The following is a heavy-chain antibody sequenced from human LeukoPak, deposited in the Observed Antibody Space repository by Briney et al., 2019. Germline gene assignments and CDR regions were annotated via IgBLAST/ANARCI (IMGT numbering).Heavy chain of an antibody. D-gene: IGHD4-17*01. CDR3: ARNLGLRYDAFDI. CDR1: GYSISSNDW. V-gene: IGHV4-28*01. CDR2: IYYSGST. Sequence: SETLSLTCAVSGYSISSNDWWGWIRQPPGKGLEWIGYIYYSGSTDYNPSLKSRVTMSVNTSKNQFSLKLRSVTAVDTAVYYCARNLGLRYDAFDIWGQGTRVTVSS. J-gene: IGHJ3*02.